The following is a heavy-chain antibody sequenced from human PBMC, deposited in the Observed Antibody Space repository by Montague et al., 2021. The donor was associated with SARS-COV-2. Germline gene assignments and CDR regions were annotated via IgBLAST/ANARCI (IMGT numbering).Heavy chain of an antibody. J-gene: IGHJ6*02. CDR1: GLTFSTYN. CDR2: LTHNTNYI. CDR3: ARGAEYYYYGMDV. V-gene: IGHV3-21*01. Sequence: SLRLSCAASGLTFSTYNMNWVRQAPGSALESASSLTHNTNYIYYGDSVRGRFTISGDNAKNSLYLQMNNLRAEDTGVYYCARGAEYYYYGMDVWGLGTKVTVSS.